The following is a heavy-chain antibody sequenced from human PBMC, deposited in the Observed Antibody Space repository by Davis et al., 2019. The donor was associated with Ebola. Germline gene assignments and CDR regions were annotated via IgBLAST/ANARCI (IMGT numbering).Heavy chain of an antibody. J-gene: IGHJ4*02. Sequence: GESLKISCTASGFTFGDYAMSWVRQAPGKGLEWVANIKQDGSEKYYMDSVTGRFTISRDNAKNSLYLQMNSLRVEDTAVYYCARGRDFWRGWGQGTLVTVSS. V-gene: IGHV3-7*01. CDR1: GFTFGDYA. CDR3: ARGRDFWRG. CDR2: IKQDGSEK. D-gene: IGHD3-3*01.